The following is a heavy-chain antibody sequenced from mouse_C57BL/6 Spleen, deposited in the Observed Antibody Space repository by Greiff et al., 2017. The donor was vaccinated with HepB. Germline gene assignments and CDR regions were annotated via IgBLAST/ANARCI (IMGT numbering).Heavy chain of an antibody. J-gene: IGHJ3*01. CDR2: IDPSDSET. Sequence: QVQLQQPGAELVRPGSSVKLSCKASGYTFTSYWMHWVKQRPIQGLEWIGNIDPSDSETHYNQKFKDKATLTVDKSSSTAYMQLSSLTSEDSAVYYCARAGGGNAWFAYWGQGTLVTVSA. CDR3: ARAGGGNAWFAY. V-gene: IGHV1-52*01. CDR1: GYTFTSYW. D-gene: IGHD2-1*01.